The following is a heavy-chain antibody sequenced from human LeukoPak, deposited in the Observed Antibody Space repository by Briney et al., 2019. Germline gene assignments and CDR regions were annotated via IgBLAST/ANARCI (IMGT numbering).Heavy chain of an antibody. J-gene: IGHJ4*02. CDR2: IYSGDST. CDR1: GFTVTGNY. V-gene: IGHV3-66*01. D-gene: IGHD3-10*01. Sequence: GESLRLSCAASGFTVTGNYMSWVRQAPGKGLEWVAVIYSGDSTFYADSVKGRFTISRDNSKNTLYLQMNSLRVDDTAVYYCARAPSDSGTYTFDYWGQGTLVTVSS. CDR3: ARAPSDSGTYTFDY.